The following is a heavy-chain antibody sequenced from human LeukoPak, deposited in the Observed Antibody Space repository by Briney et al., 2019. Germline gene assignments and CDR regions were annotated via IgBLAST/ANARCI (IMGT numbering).Heavy chain of an antibody. CDR2: IYHSGST. CDR1: GGSISSYY. V-gene: IGHV4-59*12. D-gene: IGHD3-22*01. CDR3: ARRHYYDSSGSYWYFDL. J-gene: IGHJ2*01. Sequence: SETLSLTCTVSGGSISSYYWSWIRQPPGKGLEWIGEIYHSGSTNYNPSLKSRVTISVDKSKNQFSLKLSSVTAADTAVYYCARRHYYDSSGSYWYFDLWGRGTLVTVSS.